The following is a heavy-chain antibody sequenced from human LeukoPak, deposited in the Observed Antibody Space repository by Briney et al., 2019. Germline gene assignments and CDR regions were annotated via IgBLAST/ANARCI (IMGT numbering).Heavy chain of an antibody. CDR1: GFTFSSHW. CDR2: INGDGSAT. D-gene: IGHD1-26*01. V-gene: IGHV3-74*01. J-gene: IGHJ4*02. CDR3: AREFDGSASGAGY. Sequence: GGSLRLSCAVSGFTFSSHWMHWVRQAPGKGLVWVSRINGDGSATAYADSVKGRFTVSRDNAKNTLYLQMNSLRAEDTAVYYCAREFDGSASGAGYWGQGTLVTVSS.